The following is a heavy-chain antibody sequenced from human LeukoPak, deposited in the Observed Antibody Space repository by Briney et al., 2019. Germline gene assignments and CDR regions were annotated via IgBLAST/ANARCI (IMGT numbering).Heavy chain of an antibody. D-gene: IGHD3-10*01. Sequence: GGSLRLSCAASGFTFSSYAMSWVRQAPGKGLEWVSAISGSGGSTYYADSVKGRFTISRDSSKNTLYLQMNSLRAEDTAVYYCAKGRFGELLFDYWGQGTLVTVSS. J-gene: IGHJ4*02. V-gene: IGHV3-23*01. CDR2: ISGSGGST. CDR1: GFTFSSYA. CDR3: AKGRFGELLFDY.